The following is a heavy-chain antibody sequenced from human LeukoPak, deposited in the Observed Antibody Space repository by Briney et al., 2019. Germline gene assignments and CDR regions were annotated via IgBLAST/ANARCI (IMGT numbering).Heavy chain of an antibody. CDR1: GFTFSSYW. Sequence: GGSLRLSCAASGFTFSSYWMHWVRQAPGKGLVWVSRINSDGSSTSYADSVKGRFTISRDNAKNTLYLQMNSLRAEDTAVYYCAREGGGVVPAAMPPLFDPWGQGTLVTVSS. J-gene: IGHJ5*02. V-gene: IGHV3-74*01. CDR3: AREGGGVVPAAMPPLFDP. CDR2: INSDGSST. D-gene: IGHD2-2*01.